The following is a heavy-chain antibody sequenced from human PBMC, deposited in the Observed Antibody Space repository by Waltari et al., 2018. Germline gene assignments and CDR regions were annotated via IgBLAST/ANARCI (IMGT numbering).Heavy chain of an antibody. J-gene: IGHJ4*02. D-gene: IGHD1-26*01. Sequence: QVQLVQSGAEVKKPGSSVKVSCKASGGTFSSYAISWVRQAPGQGLEWMGGIIPIFGTANYAQKFQCRVTITADESTSTAYMELRSLSSEDTAVYYCSRDEWEPLCVVGHYFDYWGQGTLVTVSS. CDR2: IIPIFGTA. CDR1: GGTFSSYA. V-gene: IGHV1-69*12. CDR3: SRDEWEPLCVVGHYFDY.